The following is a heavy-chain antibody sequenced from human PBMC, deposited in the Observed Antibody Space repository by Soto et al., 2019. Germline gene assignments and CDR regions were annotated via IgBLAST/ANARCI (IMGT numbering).Heavy chain of an antibody. J-gene: IGHJ6*02. Sequence: SQTLSLTCVVSGDAVSSNSVAWNWVRQSPSRGLEWLGRTYYRSRWYSDYAVSVRSRVDINADTSKNQVSLQLNSVTPEDTAVYYCARSEEDSDYYYYGMDVWGQGTTVT. V-gene: IGHV6-1*01. CDR2: TYYRSRWYS. D-gene: IGHD2-15*01. CDR3: ARSEEDSDYYYYGMDV. CDR1: GDAVSSNSVA.